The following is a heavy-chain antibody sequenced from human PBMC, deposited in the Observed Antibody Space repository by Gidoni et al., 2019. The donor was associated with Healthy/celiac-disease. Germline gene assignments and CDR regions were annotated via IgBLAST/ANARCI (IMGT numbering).Heavy chain of an antibody. CDR3: AREKLRYYDFWSGYYNPDDAFDI. CDR2: INAGNGNT. D-gene: IGHD3-3*01. J-gene: IGHJ3*02. Sequence: QVQLVQSGAEVKKPGASVKVSCKASGYTFTSYTMHWVRQAPGQRLEWMGWINAGNGNTKYSQKFQGRVTITRDTSASTAYMELSSLRSEDTAVYYCAREKLRYYDFWSGYYNPDDAFDIWGQGTMVTVSS. V-gene: IGHV1-3*01. CDR1: GYTFTSYT.